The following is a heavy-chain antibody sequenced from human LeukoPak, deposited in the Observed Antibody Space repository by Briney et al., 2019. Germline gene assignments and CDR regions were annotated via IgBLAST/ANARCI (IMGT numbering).Heavy chain of an antibody. CDR2: INHSGST. J-gene: IGHJ4*02. CDR3: ARGRLYYDILTRTRYFDY. Sequence: KPSETLSLTCAVYGGSFSGYYWSWIRQPPGKGLEWIGEINHSGSTNYNPSLKSRVIISVDTSKNQFSLKLSSVTAADTAVYYCARGRLYYDILTRTRYFDYWGQGTLVTVSS. D-gene: IGHD3-9*01. CDR1: GGSFSGYY. V-gene: IGHV4-34*01.